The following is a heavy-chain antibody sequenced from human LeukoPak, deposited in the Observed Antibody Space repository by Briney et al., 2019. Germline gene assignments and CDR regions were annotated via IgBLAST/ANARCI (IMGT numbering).Heavy chain of an antibody. CDR2: IYDSGSA. CDR1: GASIRSGDYY. D-gene: IGHD2-15*01. CDR3: ARDCSGGSCYGAFDI. Sequence: SETLSLTCTVSGASIRSGDYYWSWIRQPPGKGLEWIGYIYDSGSAYYNPSLKSRITISVDTSENRFSLKLSSVTATDTAVYYCARDCSGGSCYGAFDIWGQGTMVTVSS. V-gene: IGHV4-30-4*01. J-gene: IGHJ3*02.